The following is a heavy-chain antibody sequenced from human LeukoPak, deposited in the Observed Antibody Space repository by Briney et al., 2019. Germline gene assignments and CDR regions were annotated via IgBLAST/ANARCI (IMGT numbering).Heavy chain of an antibody. D-gene: IGHD2-15*01. J-gene: IGHJ6*02. CDR3: ARERVANYGMDV. V-gene: IGHV1-8*01. CDR2: MNPNSGNT. CDR1: GYTFTSYD. Sequence: ASVKVSCKASGYTFTSYDINWVRQATGQGLEWMGWMNPNSGNTGYAQKFQGRVTMTRNTSISTAYMELSSLRSEDTAVYYCARERVANYGMDVWGQGTTVTVSS.